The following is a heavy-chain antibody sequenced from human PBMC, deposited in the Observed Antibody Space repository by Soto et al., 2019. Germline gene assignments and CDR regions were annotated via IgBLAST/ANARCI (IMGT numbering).Heavy chain of an antibody. D-gene: IGHD3-3*01. CDR2: IKQDGSET. CDR3: ARTSIRFLEWLSPLDY. CDR1: GFTLSSYW. Sequence: GGSLRLSCAASGFTLSSYWMTWVRQAPGKGLEWVANIKQDGSETYYVDSVKGRFTISRDNAKNSLYLQMNSLRADDAAVYYCARTSIRFLEWLSPLDYWGQGTPVTVSS. V-gene: IGHV3-7*01. J-gene: IGHJ4*02.